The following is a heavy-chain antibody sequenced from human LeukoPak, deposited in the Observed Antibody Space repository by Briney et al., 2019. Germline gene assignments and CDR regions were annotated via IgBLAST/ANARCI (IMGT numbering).Heavy chain of an antibody. D-gene: IGHD2-2*02. J-gene: IGHJ6*03. CDR1: GGSISSYY. CDR3: AREPANANCGSTTCYTSLYYYYYMDV. V-gene: IGHV4-4*07. CDR2: IYTSGST. Sequence: PSETLSLTCTVSGGSISSYYWSWIRQPAGKGLEWIGRIYTSGSTNYNPSLKSRVTMSLDTSKNQFSLKLSSVTAADTAVYYCAREPANANCGSTTCYTSLYYYYYMDVWGKGTTVTVSS.